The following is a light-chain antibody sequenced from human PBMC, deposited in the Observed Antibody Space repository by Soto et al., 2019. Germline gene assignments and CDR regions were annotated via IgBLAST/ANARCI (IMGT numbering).Light chain of an antibody. V-gene: IGKV3-11*01. Sequence: EIVLTQSPATLSLSPGERATLSCRASQSVSSYLAWYQQKPGQAPRLLIYGASTRAAGIPARFSGSGSGTDFTLTISSLEPEDFAVFYCQQRSIWPWTFGQGTKVDI. CDR3: QQRSIWPWT. CDR2: GAS. CDR1: QSVSSY. J-gene: IGKJ1*01.